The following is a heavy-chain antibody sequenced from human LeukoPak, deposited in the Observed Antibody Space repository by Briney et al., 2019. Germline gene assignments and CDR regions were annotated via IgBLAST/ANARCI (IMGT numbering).Heavy chain of an antibody. Sequence: PGGSLRLSCAASGFTFSSFWMSWVRQAPGKGLEWVANIKQDGSEKYYVDSGKGRFTISRDNAKNSLYLQMNSLRAEDTAVYYCARYDCSSISCYHNWFDPWGQGTLVTVSS. D-gene: IGHD2-2*01. J-gene: IGHJ5*02. CDR1: GFTFSSFW. V-gene: IGHV3-7*01. CDR3: ARYDCSSISCYHNWFDP. CDR2: IKQDGSEK.